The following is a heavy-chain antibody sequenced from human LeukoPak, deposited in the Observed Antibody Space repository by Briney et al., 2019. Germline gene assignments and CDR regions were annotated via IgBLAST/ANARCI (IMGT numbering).Heavy chain of an antibody. CDR3: ARDLSAEFDY. CDR1: GFTFSSYS. CDR2: ISSSSSYI. V-gene: IGHV3-21*01. Sequence: GGSLRLSCAASGFTFSSYSMNWVRQAPGKGLEWVSSISSSSSYIYYADSVKGRFTISRDNAKNSLYLQMNSLRPEDTAVYYCARDLSAEFDYWGQGTLVTVSS. J-gene: IGHJ4*02.